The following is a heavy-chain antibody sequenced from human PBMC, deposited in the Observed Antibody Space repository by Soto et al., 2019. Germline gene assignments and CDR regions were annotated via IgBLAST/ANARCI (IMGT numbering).Heavy chain of an antibody. CDR3: ASSPRMGLGVIASYSSSWYFDY. Sequence: ASVKVSCKASVFTSSGISWVRQAPGQRLEWMGWISTHNGNTIYAQKFQGRVTMTRNTSISTAYMELSSLRSEDTAVYYCASSPRMGLGVIASYSSSWYFDYWGQGTLVTVSS. V-gene: IGHV1-18*04. CDR1: VFTSSG. CDR2: ISTHNGNT. J-gene: IGHJ4*02. D-gene: IGHD6-13*01.